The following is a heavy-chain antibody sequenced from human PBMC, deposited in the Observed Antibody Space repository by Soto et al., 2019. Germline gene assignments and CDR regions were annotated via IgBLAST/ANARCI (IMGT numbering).Heavy chain of an antibody. CDR3: ARVPVYDYVWGSYRYRDFDY. CDR1: GYSISSGYY. V-gene: IGHV4-38-2*01. CDR2: SGHSGST. J-gene: IGHJ4*01. D-gene: IGHD3-16*02. Sequence: SETVCLTCAVSGYSISSGYYWGWIRQPPGEGLEWFGSSGHSGSTYYNPSLKSRVTISVDTSKNQFSLKLSSVTAADTAVYYCARVPVYDYVWGSYRYRDFDYWGHGTLVTVSS.